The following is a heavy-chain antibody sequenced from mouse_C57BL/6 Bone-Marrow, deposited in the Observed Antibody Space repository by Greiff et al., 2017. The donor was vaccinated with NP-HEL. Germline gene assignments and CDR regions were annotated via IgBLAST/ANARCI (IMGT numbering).Heavy chain of an antibody. Sequence: EVKLMESGPELVKPGASVKISCKASGYSFTDYNMNWVKQSNGKSLEWIGVINPNYGTTSYNQKFKGKATLTVDQSSSTAYMQINSLTSEDSAVYYCARCHYYGSDWYFDVWGTGTTVTVSS. CDR2: INPNYGTT. CDR3: ARCHYYGSDWYFDV. V-gene: IGHV1-39*01. CDR1: GYSFTDYN. J-gene: IGHJ1*03. D-gene: IGHD1-1*01.